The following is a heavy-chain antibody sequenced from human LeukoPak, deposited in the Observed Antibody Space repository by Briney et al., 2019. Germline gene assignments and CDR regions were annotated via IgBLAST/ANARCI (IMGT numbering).Heavy chain of an antibody. CDR2: IYYSGST. CDR3: ARGCWYHKYHWFDP. D-gene: IGHD6-13*01. J-gene: IGHJ5*02. CDR1: GGSISSGDYY. Sequence: SETLSLTCTVSGGSISSGDYYWSWIRQPPGKGLEWIGYIYYSGSTYYNPSLKSRVTISVDTSKNQFSLKLSSVTAADTAVYYCARGCWYHKYHWFDPWGQGTLVTVSS. V-gene: IGHV4-30-4*01.